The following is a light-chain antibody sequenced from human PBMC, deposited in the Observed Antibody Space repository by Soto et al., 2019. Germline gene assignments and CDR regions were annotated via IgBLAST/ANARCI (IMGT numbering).Light chain of an antibody. CDR2: EVS. J-gene: IGLJ1*01. V-gene: IGLV2-14*01. CDR3: SSKRTTASLV. Sequence: QSVLTQPASVSGSPGQTITISCTRTSSDVGAYNYVSWYQQHPGKAPKLMIYEVSNRPSGVSDRFSGSKSGNTASLTISGLQAADEADYYCSSKRTTASLVFGTGTRSPS. CDR1: SSDVGAYNY.